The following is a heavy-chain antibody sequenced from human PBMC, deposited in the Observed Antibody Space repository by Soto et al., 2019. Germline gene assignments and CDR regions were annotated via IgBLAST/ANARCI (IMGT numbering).Heavy chain of an antibody. J-gene: IGHJ3*02. V-gene: IGHV3-7*03. D-gene: IGHD2-2*01. Sequence: EVQLVESGGGLVQPGGSLRLSCVASGSTISSSWMDWVRQAPGKGLEWVANIKEDGSVKNYLDSVKGRFTFSSDNDQNALFLQMNQLSAEDTAVYFCARDADYCSTGGYDALDMRGQGTMVTVSS. CDR1: GSTISSSW. CDR3: ARDADYCSTGGYDALDM. CDR2: IKEDGSVK.